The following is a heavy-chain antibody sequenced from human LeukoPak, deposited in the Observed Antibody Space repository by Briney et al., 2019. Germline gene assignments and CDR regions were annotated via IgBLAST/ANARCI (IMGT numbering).Heavy chain of an antibody. Sequence: NSSETLSLTCTVSGGSISTSSYYWGWIRQSPGKGLEWIGTIYYTGNIYYNPSLKSRVTISVDTSKNQFSLKLSSVTAADTAVYYCARDLHGYCSGGNCYSGGWFDPWGQGTLVTVSS. CDR2: IYYTGNI. V-gene: IGHV4-39*07. J-gene: IGHJ5*02. CDR1: GGSISTSSYY. D-gene: IGHD2-15*01. CDR3: ARDLHGYCSGGNCYSGGWFDP.